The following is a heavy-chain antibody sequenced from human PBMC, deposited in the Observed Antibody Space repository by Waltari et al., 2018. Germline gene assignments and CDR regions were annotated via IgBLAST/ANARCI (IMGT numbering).Heavy chain of an antibody. V-gene: IGHV3-48*03. J-gene: IGHJ4*02. Sequence: DVNLVESGGGLVQPGDSPRLSCAASGFSFSSYNMNWVRQAPGKGLEWVAYISGRGSTIHYAGSVRGRFTISRDNAENSLFLQMNSLRVEDTAVYYCAREYYHESGLFDYWGQGALVTVSS. CDR2: ISGRGSTI. D-gene: IGHD3-22*01. CDR1: GFSFSSYN. CDR3: AREYYHESGLFDY.